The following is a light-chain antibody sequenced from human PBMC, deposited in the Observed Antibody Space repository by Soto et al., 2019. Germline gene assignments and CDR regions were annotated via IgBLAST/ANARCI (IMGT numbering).Light chain of an antibody. CDR1: QSINRH. CDR3: QQCDNWPLIT. J-gene: IGKJ5*01. V-gene: IGKV3-15*01. Sequence: EIVLTQSPXTXSXXXGXXXXLSCRASQSINRHLAWYQQKPGQAPRLLIYGASIRANGIPARFSASGSGTAFTLTINSLQSEDFALYYCQQCDNWPLITFGQGTRLEI. CDR2: GAS.